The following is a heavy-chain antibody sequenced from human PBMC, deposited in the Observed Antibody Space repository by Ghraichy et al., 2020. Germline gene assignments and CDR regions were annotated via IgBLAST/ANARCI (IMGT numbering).Heavy chain of an antibody. V-gene: IGHV4-30-4*01. D-gene: IGHD5/OR15-5a*01. CDR2: IYFTGST. CDR1: GGSISSGDYY. Sequence: SETLSLTCTLSGGSISSGDYYWNWIRQPPGKGLEWIGYIYFTGSTYYNTSLKSRVTISVDTSKNQFSLKLSSVTAADTAVYYCARGGVSYNWFDPWGQGTLVTVSS. J-gene: IGHJ5*02. CDR3: ARGGVSYNWFDP.